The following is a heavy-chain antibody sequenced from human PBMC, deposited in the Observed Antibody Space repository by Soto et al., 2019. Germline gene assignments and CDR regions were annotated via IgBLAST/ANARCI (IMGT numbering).Heavy chain of an antibody. CDR3: AGGDYYDSSGYYTPFDY. Sequence: GGSLRLSCAASGFTFSSYGMHWVRQAPGKGLEWVAVISYDGSNKYYADSVKGRFTISRDNSKNTLYLQMNSLRAEDTAVYYCAGGDYYDSSGYYTPFDYWGQGTLVTVSS. J-gene: IGHJ4*02. V-gene: IGHV3-30*03. CDR1: GFTFSSYG. D-gene: IGHD3-22*01. CDR2: ISYDGSNK.